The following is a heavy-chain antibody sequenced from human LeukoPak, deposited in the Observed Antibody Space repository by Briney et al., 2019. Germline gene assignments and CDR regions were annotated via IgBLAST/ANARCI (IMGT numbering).Heavy chain of an antibody. V-gene: IGHV4-4*07. Sequence: PSETLSLTCTVSGGSISSYYWSWIRQPAGKGLGWIGRIYTSGSTNYNPSLESRVTMSVDTSKNQFSLKLSSVTAADTAVYYCARAAEDYYGSGSFKYYYYYYYMDVWGKGTTVTVSS. CDR3: ARAAEDYYGSGSFKYYYYYYYMDV. J-gene: IGHJ6*03. D-gene: IGHD3-10*01. CDR1: GGSISSYY. CDR2: IYTSGST.